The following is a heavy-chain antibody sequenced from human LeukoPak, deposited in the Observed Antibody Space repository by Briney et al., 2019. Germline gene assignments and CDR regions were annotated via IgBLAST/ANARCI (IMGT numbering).Heavy chain of an antibody. V-gene: IGHV3-30*03. D-gene: IGHD2-2*01. CDR2: ISYDGSNK. Sequence: GRSLRFSCAAAGFTFSSYGMHWVRQAPGKGLEWVAVISYDGSNKYYADSVKGRFTISRDNSKNTLYLQMNSLRAEDTAVYYCARDPSYCSSTNCYVGSPLYYYYPMDVWGQGTTVTVSS. CDR3: ARDPSYCSSTNCYVGSPLYYYYPMDV. J-gene: IGHJ6*02. CDR1: GFTFSSYG.